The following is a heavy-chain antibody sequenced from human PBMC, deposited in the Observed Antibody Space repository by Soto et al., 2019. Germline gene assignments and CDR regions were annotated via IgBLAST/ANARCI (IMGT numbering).Heavy chain of an antibody. CDR1: GFTLMNYA. Sequence: VQLLVSGGGSVQPGGSLRLSCEVSGFTLMNYAMSWVRQAPGKGLEWVSQISARGDRTYYADSVKGRFTISKDSSKNTLFLQLNSLRGEDSAVYYCEGSWTWGQGTMVTVSS. D-gene: IGHD5-12*01. CDR2: ISARGDRT. CDR3: EGSWT. J-gene: IGHJ3*01. V-gene: IGHV3-23*01.